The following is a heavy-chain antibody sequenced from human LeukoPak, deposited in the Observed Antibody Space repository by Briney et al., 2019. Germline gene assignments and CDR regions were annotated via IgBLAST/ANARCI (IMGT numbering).Heavy chain of an antibody. V-gene: IGHV4-59*08. J-gene: IGHJ4*02. CDR1: GGSIRGYY. CDR3: ARKQAANTYNHFDY. CDR2: IYSSGST. Sequence: SETLSLTCNVSGGSIRGYYWSWIRQPPGKGLEWIGYIYSSGSTNYNPSLKSRVTISVDTSNNQFSLKLSSVTAADTAVYYCARKQAANTYNHFDYWGQGTLVTVSS. D-gene: IGHD3-16*01.